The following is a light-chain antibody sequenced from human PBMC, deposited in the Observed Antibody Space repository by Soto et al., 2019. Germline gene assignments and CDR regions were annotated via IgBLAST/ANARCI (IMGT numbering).Light chain of an antibody. CDR3: QSFDTSLSVLYV. CDR1: SSNIGAGYA. J-gene: IGLJ1*01. Sequence: QSVLTQPPSVSGAPGQRVTISCTGSSSNIGAGYAVHWYQQLPGTAPKLLIYGNSNRPSGVPDRFSGSKSGTSASLAITGLQAGDEAHYYCQSFDTSLSVLYVFGTGTKVTVL. CDR2: GNS. V-gene: IGLV1-40*01.